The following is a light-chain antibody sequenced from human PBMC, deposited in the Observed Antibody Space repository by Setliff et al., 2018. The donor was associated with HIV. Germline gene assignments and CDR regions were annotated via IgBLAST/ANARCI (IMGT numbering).Light chain of an antibody. CDR2: DVT. CDR3: NSYSTSSTPLYV. V-gene: IGLV2-14*03. J-gene: IGLJ1*01. Sequence: SVSGSPGQSITISCTGTSSDVGGYNYVSWYQQHPGQAPKLMIYDVTTRPSGVSSRFSGSKSGNAASLTISGLQAEDEADYYCNSYSTSSTPLYVFGTGTKVTVL. CDR1: SSDVGGYNY.